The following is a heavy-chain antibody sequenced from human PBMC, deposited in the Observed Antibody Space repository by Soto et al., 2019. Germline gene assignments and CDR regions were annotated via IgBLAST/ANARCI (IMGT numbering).Heavy chain of an antibody. V-gene: IGHV3-21*01. Sequence: GGSLRLSCAASGFTFSSYSMNWVRQAPGKGLEWVSSISSSSSYIYYADSVKGRFTISRDNAKNSLYLQMNSLRAEDTAVYYCARDGGDMGWYNWNYNAFDIWGQGTMVTVSS. CDR3: ARDGGDMGWYNWNYNAFDI. CDR1: GFTFSSYS. J-gene: IGHJ3*02. CDR2: ISSSSSYI. D-gene: IGHD1-7*01.